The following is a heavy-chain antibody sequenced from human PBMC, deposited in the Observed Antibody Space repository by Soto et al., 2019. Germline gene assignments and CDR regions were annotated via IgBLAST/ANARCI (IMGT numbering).Heavy chain of an antibody. CDR3: ARDWVAVAGHNWFDP. CDR2: IYYSGST. Sequence: QVQLPESGPGLVKPSETLSLTCTVSGGSISSYYWSWIRQPPGKGLEWIGYIYYSGSTNSNPSLTSRVTISVDTSKTQFSLKLSSVTAADTAVYYCARDWVAVAGHNWFDPWGQGTLVTVSS. D-gene: IGHD6-19*01. V-gene: IGHV4-59*01. CDR1: GGSISSYY. J-gene: IGHJ5*02.